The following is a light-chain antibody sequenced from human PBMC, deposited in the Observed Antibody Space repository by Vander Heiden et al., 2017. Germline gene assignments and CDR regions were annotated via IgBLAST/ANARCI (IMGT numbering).Light chain of an antibody. CDR1: SSNIGSSY. Sequence: VTISCSGSSSNIGSSYVYWYQQLPGTAPKLLIYRNNQRPSGVPDRFSGSKSGTSASLAISGLRSEDDAYYYCAAWADGLSGFYVFGTGTKVTVL. V-gene: IGLV1-47*01. J-gene: IGLJ1*01. CDR2: RNN. CDR3: AAWADGLSGFYV.